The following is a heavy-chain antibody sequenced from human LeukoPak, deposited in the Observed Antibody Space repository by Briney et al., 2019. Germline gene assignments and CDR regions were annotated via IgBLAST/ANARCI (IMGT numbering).Heavy chain of an antibody. CDR2: ISGSGGST. V-gene: IGHV3-23*01. J-gene: IGHJ4*02. CDR1: GFTFSSYA. CDR3: ARDLAVYSSGWYGVDY. D-gene: IGHD6-19*01. Sequence: GGSLRLSCAASGFTFSSYAMSWVRQAPGKGLEWVSAISGSGGSTYYADSVKGRFTISRDNSKNTLYLQMNSLRAEDTAVYYCARDLAVYSSGWYGVDYWGQGTLVTVSS.